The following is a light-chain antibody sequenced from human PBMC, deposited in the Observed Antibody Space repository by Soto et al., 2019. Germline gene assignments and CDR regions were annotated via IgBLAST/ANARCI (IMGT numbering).Light chain of an antibody. CDR3: QHYNSYSEA. Sequence: ILLTQSPSSLSASVGDRVTITCRASQGIDTSLAWYQQKPGKAPKLLIYKASSLESGVPSRFSGSGSGTEFTLTISSLQPDDFATYYCQHYNSYSEAFGQGTKVDIK. J-gene: IGKJ1*01. V-gene: IGKV1-5*03. CDR2: KAS. CDR1: QGIDTS.